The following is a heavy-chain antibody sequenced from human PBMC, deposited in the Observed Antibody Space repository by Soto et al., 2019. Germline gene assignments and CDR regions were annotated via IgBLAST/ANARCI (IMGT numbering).Heavy chain of an antibody. CDR2: IKQDGSEK. CDR1: GFTFSSYW. Sequence: GGSLRLSCAASGFTFSSYWMSWVRQAPGKGLEWVANIKQDGSEKYYVDSVKGRFTISRDNAKNSLYLQMNSLRAEDTAVYYCARDSPLKYSSSYFAYWGQGTLVTVSS. V-gene: IGHV3-7*01. D-gene: IGHD6-6*01. J-gene: IGHJ4*02. CDR3: ARDSPLKYSSSYFAY.